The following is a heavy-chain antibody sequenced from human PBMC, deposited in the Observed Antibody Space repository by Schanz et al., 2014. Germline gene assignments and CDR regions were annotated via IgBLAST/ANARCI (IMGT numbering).Heavy chain of an antibody. CDR2: IYSGIGA. D-gene: IGHD1-1*01. Sequence: QVQLVESGGGVVQFGRSLRLSCVASGFTFSSYGMHWVRQAPGKGLEWVSVIYSGIGAYYADSVKDRFTVSRDNSKNTVYLQMNSLRAGDTAVYYCARGTDWNLHYWGQGALVTVSS. V-gene: IGHV3-NL1*01. CDR3: ARGTDWNLHY. CDR1: GFTFSSYG. J-gene: IGHJ4*02.